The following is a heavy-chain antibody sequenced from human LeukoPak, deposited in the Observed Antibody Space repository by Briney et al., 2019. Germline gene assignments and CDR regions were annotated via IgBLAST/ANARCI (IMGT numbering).Heavy chain of an antibody. V-gene: IGHV1-18*04. CDR2: ISAYNGNT. CDR1: GYTFTSYY. CDR3: ARDSAVAGTRWFDP. D-gene: IGHD6-19*01. J-gene: IGHJ5*02. Sequence: ASVKVSCKASGYTFTSYYMHRVRQAPGQGLEWMGWISAYNGNTNYAQKLQGRVTMTTDTSTSTAYMELRSLRSDDTAVYYCARDSAVAGTRWFDPWGQGTLVTVSS.